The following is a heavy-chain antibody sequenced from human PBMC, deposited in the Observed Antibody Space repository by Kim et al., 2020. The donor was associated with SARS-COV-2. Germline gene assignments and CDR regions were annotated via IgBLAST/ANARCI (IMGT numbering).Heavy chain of an antibody. CDR2: ISSSSSYT. V-gene: IGHV3-11*06. Sequence: GGSLRLSCAASGFTFSDYYMSWIRQAPGKGLEWVSYISSSSSYTNYADSVKGRFTISRDNAKNSLYLQMNSLRAEDTAVYYCARAPSVAGKRGSTPFDIWGQGTMVTVSS. J-gene: IGHJ3*02. CDR1: GFTFSDYY. CDR3: ARAPSVAGKRGSTPFDI. D-gene: IGHD6-19*01.